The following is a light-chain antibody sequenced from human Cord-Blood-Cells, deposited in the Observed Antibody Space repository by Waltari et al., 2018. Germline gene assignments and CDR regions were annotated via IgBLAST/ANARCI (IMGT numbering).Light chain of an antibody. Sequence: EIVMTQSPATLSVSPGDRATLSCRASQSVSSNLAWYKQKPGQAPRLLIYGASTRATGIPARFSGSGSGTEFTLTISSLQSEDFAVYYGQQYNNWPPLTFGGGTKVEIK. V-gene: IGKV3-15*01. CDR3: QQYNNWPPLT. CDR2: GAS. J-gene: IGKJ4*01. CDR1: QSVSSN.